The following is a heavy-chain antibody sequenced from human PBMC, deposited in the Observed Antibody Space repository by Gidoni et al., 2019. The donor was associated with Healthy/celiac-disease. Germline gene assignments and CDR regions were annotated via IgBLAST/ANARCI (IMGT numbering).Heavy chain of an antibody. V-gene: IGHV4-61*02. CDR1: GGSISSGSYY. CDR2: IYTSGST. D-gene: IGHD6-6*01. CDR3: ARVRGKIAARPNENFDY. J-gene: IGHJ4*02. Sequence: QVQLQESGPGLVKPSQTLSLTCTVPGGSISSGSYYWSCIRQPAGKGLEWIGRIYTSGSTNYNPSLKSRVTISVDTSKNQFSLKLSSVTAADTAVYYCARVRGKIAARPNENFDYWGQGTLVTVSS.